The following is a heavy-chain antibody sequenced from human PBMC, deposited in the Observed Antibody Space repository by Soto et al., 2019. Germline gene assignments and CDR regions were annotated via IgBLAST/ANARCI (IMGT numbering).Heavy chain of an antibody. Sequence: QVQLVQSGAEVKKPGSSVKVSCKASGGTFSSYAISWVRQAPGQGLEWMGGIIPIFGTANYAQKFQGRVTITADESTSTAYMELSSLRYEDTAVYYCAREEAITIFGLVPLSGQDVWGQGPKVNVSS. D-gene: IGHD3-3*01. CDR3: AREEAITIFGLVPLSGQDV. CDR1: GGTFSSYA. J-gene: IGHJ6*02. V-gene: IGHV1-69*01. CDR2: IIPIFGTA.